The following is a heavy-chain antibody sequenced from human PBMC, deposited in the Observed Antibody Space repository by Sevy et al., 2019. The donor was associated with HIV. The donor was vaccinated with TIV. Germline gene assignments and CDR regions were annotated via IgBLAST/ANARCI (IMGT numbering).Heavy chain of an antibody. V-gene: IGHV4-59*01. Sequence: SETLSLTCTVSGGSISSYYWSWIRQPPGKGLEWIRYIYYSGSTNYNPSLKSRVTLSVDTSKNQFSLKLSSVNAADTAVYYCARGQYYDSSVYYYGGYYFDYWGQGTLVTVSS. CDR1: GGSISSYY. D-gene: IGHD3-22*01. CDR2: IYYSGST. CDR3: ARGQYYDSSVYYYGGYYFDY. J-gene: IGHJ4*02.